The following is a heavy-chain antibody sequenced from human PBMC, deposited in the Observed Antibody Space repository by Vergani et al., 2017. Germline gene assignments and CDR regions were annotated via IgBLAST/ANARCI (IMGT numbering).Heavy chain of an antibody. CDR3: ATKSCGTPGCQIGYFRE. CDR2: ISYDGTQK. Sequence: QVHLVESGGGVVQPGRSLRLSCVVSGFTSSYYGMHGVRQAPGKGLEWVAVISYDGTQKDYADSVKGRFTISRDNSNSTRYLQMNSLRTEDTAVYYCATKSCGTPGCQIGYFREWGQGTLVTVSS. D-gene: IGHD1-1*01. V-gene: IGHV3-30*03. J-gene: IGHJ1*01. CDR1: GFTSSYYG.